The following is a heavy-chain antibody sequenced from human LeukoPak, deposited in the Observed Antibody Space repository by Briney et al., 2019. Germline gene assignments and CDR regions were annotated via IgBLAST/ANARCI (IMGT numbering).Heavy chain of an antibody. CDR3: ACFGSGWYSDF. Sequence: GGSLRLSCAASGFTFSSYAMHWVRQAPGKGLEWVAVISYDGSNKYYADSVKGRFTISRDNSKNTLYLQMNSLRAEDTAVYYCACFGSGWYSDFWGQGTLVTVSS. D-gene: IGHD6-25*01. V-gene: IGHV3-30-3*01. J-gene: IGHJ4*02. CDR1: GFTFSSYA. CDR2: ISYDGSNK.